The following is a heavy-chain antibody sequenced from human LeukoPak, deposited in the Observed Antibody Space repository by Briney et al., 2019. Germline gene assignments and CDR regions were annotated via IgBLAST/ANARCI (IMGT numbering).Heavy chain of an antibody. CDR1: GGSISSGGYY. D-gene: IGHD3-22*01. V-gene: IGHV4-30-2*01. J-gene: IGHJ4*02. CDR3: ARDTRDSSGYSLGFDY. Sequence: PSETLSLTCTVSGGSISSGGYYWSWIRQPPGKGLEWIGYIYHSGSTNYNPSLKSRVTISLDTSKNQFSLKLSSVTAADSAVYYCARDTRDSSGYSLGFDYWGQGTLVTVSS. CDR2: IYHSGST.